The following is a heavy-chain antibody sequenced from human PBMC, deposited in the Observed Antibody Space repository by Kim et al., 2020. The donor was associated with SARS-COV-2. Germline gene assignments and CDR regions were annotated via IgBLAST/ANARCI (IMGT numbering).Heavy chain of an antibody. CDR1: GISFSDTW. CDR3: TTTRRLTYYFQY. D-gene: IGHD6-6*01. V-gene: IGHV3-15*01. Sequence: GGSLRLSCTASGISFSDTWMSWVRQAPGKGLEWVGHIRSKSDGWTTEYAAPVKGRFIISRDDSKNMAFLQMNSLKTEDTAVYYCTTTRRLTYYFQYWGQG. CDR2: IRSKSDGWTT. J-gene: IGHJ4*02.